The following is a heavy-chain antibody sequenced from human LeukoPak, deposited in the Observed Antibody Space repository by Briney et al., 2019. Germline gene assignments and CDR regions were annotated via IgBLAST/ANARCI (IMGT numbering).Heavy chain of an antibody. CDR1: GFTFSSYW. CDR3: ARDKIVGATYLDY. V-gene: IGHV3-7*01. D-gene: IGHD1-26*01. J-gene: IGHJ4*02. CDR2: IKQDGSEI. Sequence: GKSLRLSCAASGFTFSSYWMSWVRQTPGKGLQWVANIKQDGSEIYYVDSVKGRFTISRDNAKNSLYLQMNSLRAEDTAVYYCARDKIVGATYLDYWGQGTLVTVSS.